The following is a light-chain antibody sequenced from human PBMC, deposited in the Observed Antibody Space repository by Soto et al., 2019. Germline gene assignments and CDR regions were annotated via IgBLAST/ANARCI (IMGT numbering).Light chain of an antibody. J-gene: IGLJ1*01. CDR2: EVS. Sequence: QSALTQPASVSGSPGQPITISCTGTSSDVGGYNYVSWYQQHPGKAPKLMIYEVSNRPSGVSNRFSGSKSGNTASLTISGLQAEDEADYYCSSYTSSHYVFGTGTKVTVL. CDR1: SSDVGGYNY. CDR3: SSYTSSHYV. V-gene: IGLV2-14*01.